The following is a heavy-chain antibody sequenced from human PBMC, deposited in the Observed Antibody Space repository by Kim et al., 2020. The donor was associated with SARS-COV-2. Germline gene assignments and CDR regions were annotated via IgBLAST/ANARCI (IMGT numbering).Heavy chain of an antibody. V-gene: IGHV3-11*05. CDR1: GFTFSDYY. D-gene: IGHD6-13*01. CDR3: ARVFLGSSSWYWFDS. CDR2: ISSTTGYT. J-gene: IGHJ5*01. Sequence: GGSLRLSCAASGFTFSDYYMSWIRQAPGKGLEWVSYISSTTGYTKYADSVKGRFTISRDNTKNSLHLQMNSLGAEDTAVYYCARVFLGSSSWYWFDSWGQGTPVTVSS.